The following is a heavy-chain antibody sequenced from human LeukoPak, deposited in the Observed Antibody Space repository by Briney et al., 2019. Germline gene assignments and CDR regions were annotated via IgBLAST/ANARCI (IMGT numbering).Heavy chain of an antibody. Sequence: SQTLSLTCTVSDGSISSGDYYWSWIRQPPGKGLEWIGYIYYSGSTYYNPSLKSRVTISVDTSKNQFSLKLSSVTAADTAVYYCAREEEVTRIFDYWGQGTLVTVSS. CDR2: IYYSGST. D-gene: IGHD4-11*01. J-gene: IGHJ4*02. CDR1: DGSISSGDYY. V-gene: IGHV4-30-4*08. CDR3: AREEEVTRIFDY.